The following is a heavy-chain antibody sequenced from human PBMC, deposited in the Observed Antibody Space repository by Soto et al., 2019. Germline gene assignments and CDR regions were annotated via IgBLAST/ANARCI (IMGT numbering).Heavy chain of an antibody. CDR3: AREADIVVVVAATNYYYYGMDV. CDR2: IIPIFGTA. V-gene: IGHV1-69*13. CDR1: GGTFSSYA. J-gene: IGHJ6*02. Sequence: SVKVSCKASGGTFSSYAISWVRQAPGQGLEWMGGIIPIFGTANYAQKFQGRVTITADESTSTAYMELSSLRSEDTAVYYCAREADIVVVVAATNYYYYGMDVWGQGTTVTVSS. D-gene: IGHD2-15*01.